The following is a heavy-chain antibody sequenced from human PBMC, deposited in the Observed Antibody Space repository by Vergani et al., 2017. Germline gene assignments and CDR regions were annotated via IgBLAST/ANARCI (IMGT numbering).Heavy chain of an antibody. CDR2: IKGKTDGGTR. CDR1: GFTLSNAW. Sequence: EVQLVESGGGLVKPGGSLRLSCEASGFTLSNAWLSWVRQAPGKGLEWVGRIKGKTDGGTRDFAAPGKGRFSISRDDSKTTVYLQMNSLGTEDTAVYFCTAGTGRSDFDYWGQGTLVTVSS. D-gene: IGHD2-15*01. V-gene: IGHV3-15*01. CDR3: TAGTGRSDFDY. J-gene: IGHJ4*02.